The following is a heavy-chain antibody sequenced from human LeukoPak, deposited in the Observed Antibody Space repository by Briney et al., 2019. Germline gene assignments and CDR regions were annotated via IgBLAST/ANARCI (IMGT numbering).Heavy chain of an antibody. V-gene: IGHV1-18*01. CDR2: ISAYNGNT. CDR3: ARGCYDFWSGYAYYYYYYMDV. Sequence: GASVKVSCKASGYTFTSYGISWVRQAPGQGLEWMGWISAYNGNTNYAQKLQGRVTMTTDTSTSTAYMELRSLRSDDTAVYYWARGCYDFWSGYAYYYYYYMDVWGKGTTVTVSS. CDR1: GYTFTSYG. D-gene: IGHD3-3*01. J-gene: IGHJ6*03.